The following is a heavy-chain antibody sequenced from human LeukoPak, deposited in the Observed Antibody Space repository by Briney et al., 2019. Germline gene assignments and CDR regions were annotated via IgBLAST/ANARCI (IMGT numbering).Heavy chain of an antibody. CDR3: ARDKGGRLSWVAHFQWELDY. V-gene: IGHV1-69*13. D-gene: IGHD1-26*01. Sequence: ASVKLSCKASGGTFSSYAISWVRQPPGQGLEWMGGIIPTFGTANYAQKFQGRVTITADESTSTAYMELSSLRSEDTAVYYCARDKGGRLSWVAHFQWELDYWGQGTLVTVSS. CDR2: IIPTFGTA. J-gene: IGHJ4*02. CDR1: GGTFSSYA.